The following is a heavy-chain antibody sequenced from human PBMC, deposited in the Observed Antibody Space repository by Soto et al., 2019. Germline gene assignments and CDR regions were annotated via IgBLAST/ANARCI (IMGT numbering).Heavy chain of an antibody. D-gene: IGHD3-22*01. V-gene: IGHV3-11*01. CDR2: ISSSGSTI. CDR3: ARSDSSGYYPLDY. J-gene: IGHJ4*02. Sequence: GGSLRLSCAASGFTFSDYYMSWIRQAPGKGLEWVSYISSSGSTIYYADSVKGRFTISRDNAKNSLYLQMNSLRAEDTAVYYCARSDSSGYYPLDYRGQGTLVTVSS. CDR1: GFTFSDYY.